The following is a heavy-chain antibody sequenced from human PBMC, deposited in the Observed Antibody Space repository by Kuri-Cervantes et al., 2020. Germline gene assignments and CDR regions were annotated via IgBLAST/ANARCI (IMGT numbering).Heavy chain of an antibody. V-gene: IGHV3-21*01. CDR3: ARGHYYYGMDV. Sequence: LSLTCAASGFTFSSYWMNWVRQAPGKGLEWVSSISSSSSYIYYADSVKGRFTISRDNAKNSLYLQMNSLRAEDTAVYYCARGHYYYGMDVWGQGTTVTVSS. CDR2: ISSSSSYI. CDR1: GFTFSSYW. J-gene: IGHJ6*02.